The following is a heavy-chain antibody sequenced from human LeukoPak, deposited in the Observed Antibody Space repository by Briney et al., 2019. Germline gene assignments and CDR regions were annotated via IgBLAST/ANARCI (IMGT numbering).Heavy chain of an antibody. CDR1: GASIFNYY. CDR3: ARRVYYDTSGYHPTAGYFDL. J-gene: IGHJ2*01. Sequence: PSETLSLTCTVSGASIFNYYWHWIRQSPGKGLEWVGYVYANGITAYNPSLRSRGSMSIDTSRSQFSLGLTSVTAADTATYYCARRVYYDTSGYHPTAGYFDLWGRGTLVSVSS. D-gene: IGHD3-22*01. CDR2: VYANGIT. V-gene: IGHV4-4*08.